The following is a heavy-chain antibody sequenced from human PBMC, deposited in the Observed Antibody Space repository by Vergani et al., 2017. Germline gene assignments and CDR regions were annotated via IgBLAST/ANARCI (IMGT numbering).Heavy chain of an antibody. CDR1: GDSFNSGSYY. CDR2: IHTNGVI. CDR3: ARGNPYVDFDI. J-gene: IGHJ3*02. Sequence: QVQLQESGPRLVKPSETLSLTCGVSGDSFNSGSYYWSWLRQPAGKRLEWIGRIHTNGVIHYNPSLNSRATISVDTSRNQISLKLTSVTATDTAIYFCARGNPYVDFDIWGQGTMITVSS. V-gene: IGHV4-61*02. D-gene: IGHD3-16*01.